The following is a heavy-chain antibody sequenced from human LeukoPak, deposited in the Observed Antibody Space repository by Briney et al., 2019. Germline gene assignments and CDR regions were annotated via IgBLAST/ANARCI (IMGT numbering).Heavy chain of an antibody. D-gene: IGHD6-19*01. J-gene: IGHJ3*02. CDR3: ARGHSSGWYIDAFDI. CDR2: ISSSSSYI. Sequence: PGGSLRLSCAASGFTFSSYSLNWVRQAPGKGLEWVSSISSSSSYIYYVDSVKGRFTISRDNAKNSLYLQMNSLRAEDTAVYYCARGHSSGWYIDAFDIWGQGTMVTVSS. V-gene: IGHV3-21*01. CDR1: GFTFSSYS.